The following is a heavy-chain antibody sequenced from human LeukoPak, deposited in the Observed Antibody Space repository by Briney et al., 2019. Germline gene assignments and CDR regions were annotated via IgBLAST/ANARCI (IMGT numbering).Heavy chain of an antibody. Sequence: GGSLRLSCAASGFTFSNAWMSWVRQAPGKGLEWVAFIRYDGSNKYYADSVKGRFTISRDNSKNTLYLQMNSLRAEDTAVYYCAKDDSYGEYYYYYMDVWGKGTTVTVSS. CDR3: AKDDSYGEYYYYYMDV. J-gene: IGHJ6*03. CDR2: IRYDGSNK. CDR1: GFTFSNAW. V-gene: IGHV3-30*02. D-gene: IGHD5-18*01.